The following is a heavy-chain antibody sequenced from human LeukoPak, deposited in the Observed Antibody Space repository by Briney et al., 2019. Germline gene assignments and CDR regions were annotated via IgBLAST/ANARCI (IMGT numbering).Heavy chain of an antibody. J-gene: IGHJ4*02. D-gene: IGHD4-23*01. CDR1: GYSFSTYR. CDR2: IYPGDSDT. V-gene: IGHV5-51*01. CDR3: ARVYGGPFDY. Sequence: GESLKIFCKGSGYSFSTYRIAWVRHMPGKGLEWMGIIYPGDSDTTYSPSFQGQVTISADRSISTAYLQWSSLKASDTAMYYCARVYGGPFDYWGQGTLVTVSS.